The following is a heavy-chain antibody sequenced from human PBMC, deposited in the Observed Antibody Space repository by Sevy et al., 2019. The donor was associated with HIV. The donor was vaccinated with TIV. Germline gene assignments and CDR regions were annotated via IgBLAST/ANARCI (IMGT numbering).Heavy chain of an antibody. D-gene: IGHD1-26*01. V-gene: IGHV3-15*01. CDR2: FKSKTDGATR. J-gene: IGHJ4*02. CDR1: GFTFSKAW. Sequence: GGSLRLSCVASGFTFSKAWMSWVRQAPGKGLEWVGRFKSKTDGATRDLAAPVKGRIIISRDDSKNTLYLQISNLKIEDTGVYFCAAGVGASDFDYWGQGTLVTVSS. CDR3: AAGVGASDFDY.